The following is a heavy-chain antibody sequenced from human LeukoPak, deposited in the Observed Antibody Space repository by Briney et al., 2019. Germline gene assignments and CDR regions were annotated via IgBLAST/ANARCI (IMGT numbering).Heavy chain of an antibody. J-gene: IGHJ6*03. D-gene: IGHD4-23*01. V-gene: IGHV4-59*01. CDR3: ARVSVVYYYMDV. CDR2: MYYSGGT. CDR1: GDSISSYY. Sequence: PSETLSLTCTVSGDSISSYYWSWIRQPPGKGLECIGYMYYSGGTNYNPSLKSRVTISVDTSNNQFSLKLSSVTAADTAVYYCARVSVVYYYMDVWGKGTTVTVSS.